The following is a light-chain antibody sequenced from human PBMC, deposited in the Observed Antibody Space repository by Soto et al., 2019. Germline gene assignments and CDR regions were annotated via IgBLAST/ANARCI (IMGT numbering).Light chain of an antibody. J-gene: IGKJ4*01. Sequence: DIQMTQSPSSLSASVGDRVTITCRASQGIGNYLAWYQQRPGKVPKLLIYAASTLQSGVPSRFSSSGSGPDFTLTISRLQPEDVATYYCQKYDHAPLTFGGGTKVEIK. CDR3: QKYDHAPLT. CDR1: QGIGNY. CDR2: AAS. V-gene: IGKV1-27*01.